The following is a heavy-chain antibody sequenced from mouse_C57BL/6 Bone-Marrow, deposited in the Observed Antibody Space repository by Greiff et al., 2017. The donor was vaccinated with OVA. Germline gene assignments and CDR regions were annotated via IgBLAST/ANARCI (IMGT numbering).Heavy chain of an antibody. V-gene: IGHV1-64*01. Sequence: QVQLQQPGAELVKPGASVKLSCKASGYTFTSYWMHWVKQRPGQGLEWIGMIHPNSGSTNYNEKFKSTATLTVDKSSRTAYMQLSSLTSEDSAVYYCARAPYYHGSSYDYWGQGTTLTVSS. CDR1: GYTFTSYW. J-gene: IGHJ2*01. CDR3: ARAPYYHGSSYDY. CDR2: IHPNSGST. D-gene: IGHD1-1*01.